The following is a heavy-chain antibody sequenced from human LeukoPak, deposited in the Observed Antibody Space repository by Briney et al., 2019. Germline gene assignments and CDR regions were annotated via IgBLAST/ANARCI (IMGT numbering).Heavy chain of an antibody. CDR1: GFSFSSYE. V-gene: IGHV3-48*03. J-gene: IGHJ4*02. CDR3: ARGYYYGSGSSNLLGY. D-gene: IGHD3-10*01. Sequence: GGSLRLSCAASGFSFSSYEMNWVRQAPGKGLEWVSYISSSGSTIYYADSVKGRFTISRDNAKNSLYLQMNSLRAEDTAVYYCARGYYYGSGSSNLLGYWGQGTLVTVSS. CDR2: ISSSGSTI.